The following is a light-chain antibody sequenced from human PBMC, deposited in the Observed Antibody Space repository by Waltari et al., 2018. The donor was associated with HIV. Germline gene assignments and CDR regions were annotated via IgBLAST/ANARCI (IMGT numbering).Light chain of an antibody. CDR2: QGS. Sequence: DIQMTQSPSTLSASVGDSVTITCRASQRISSWLAWYQQKPGKVPNLLIYQGSTLQGGVPSRFSGSGSGTDFTLTINKLQSDDFGTYYCQQYDSFPYTFGPGTNLEIK. CDR1: QRISSW. J-gene: IGKJ2*01. V-gene: IGKV1-5*01. CDR3: QQYDSFPYT.